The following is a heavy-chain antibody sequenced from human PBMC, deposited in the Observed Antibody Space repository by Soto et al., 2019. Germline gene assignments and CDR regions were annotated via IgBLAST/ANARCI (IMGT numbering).Heavy chain of an antibody. CDR2: IYYSGST. CDR3: ARDHEQAFDY. V-gene: IGHV4-31*03. J-gene: IGHJ4*02. CDR1: GGSISSGGYY. Sequence: SETLSLTCTVSGGSISSGGYYWSWIRQHPGKGLEWIGYIYYSGSTYYNPSLKSRVTISVDTSKNQFSMKLSSVTAADTAVYYCARDHEQAFDYWGQGTLVTVSS.